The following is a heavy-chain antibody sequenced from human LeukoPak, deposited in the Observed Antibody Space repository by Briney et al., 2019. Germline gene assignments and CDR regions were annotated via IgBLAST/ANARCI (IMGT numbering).Heavy chain of an antibody. CDR1: GGSISSSSYY. CDR3: ARDYSSGWYD. V-gene: IGHV4-39*07. D-gene: IGHD6-19*01. CDR2: IYYSGST. J-gene: IGHJ4*02. Sequence: SETLSLTCTVSGGSISSSSYYWGWIRQPPGKGLEWIGSIYYSGSTYYNPSLKSRVTISVDTSKNQFSLKLSSVTAADTAVYYCARDYSSGWYDWGQGTLVTVSS.